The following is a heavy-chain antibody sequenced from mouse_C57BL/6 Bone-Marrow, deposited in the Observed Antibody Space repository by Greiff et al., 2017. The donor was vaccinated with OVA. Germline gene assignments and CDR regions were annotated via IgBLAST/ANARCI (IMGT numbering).Heavy chain of an antibody. V-gene: IGHV1-53*01. CDR3: ARYRWLRYYAMDY. J-gene: IGHJ4*01. D-gene: IGHD2-2*01. CDR1: GYTFTSYW. Sequence: QVQLQQPGTELVKPGASVKLSCKASGYTFTSYWMHWVKQRPGQGLEWIGNINPSNGGTNYNEKFKSKATLTVDKSSSTAYMQLSSLTSEDSAVDYCARYRWLRYYAMDYWGQGTSVTVSS. CDR2: INPSNGGT.